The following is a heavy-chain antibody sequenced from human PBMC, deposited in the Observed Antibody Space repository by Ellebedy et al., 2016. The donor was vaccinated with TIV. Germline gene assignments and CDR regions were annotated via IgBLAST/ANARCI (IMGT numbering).Heavy chain of an antibody. J-gene: IGHJ4*02. V-gene: IGHV1-46*01. Sequence: ASVKVSCKASGYSFINYYMHWVRQAPGQGLEWMGFINPSGGSTSYAQKFQGRVTMTRDTSTSTVYMELSSLRSEDTAVYYCARNSGSGLDYWGQGTLVTVSS. D-gene: IGHD1-26*01. CDR2: INPSGGST. CDR1: GYSFINYY. CDR3: ARNSGSGLDY.